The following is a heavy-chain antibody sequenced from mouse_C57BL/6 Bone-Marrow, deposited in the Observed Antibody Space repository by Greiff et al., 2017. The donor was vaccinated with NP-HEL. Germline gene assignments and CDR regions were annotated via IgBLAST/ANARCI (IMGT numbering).Heavy chain of an antibody. CDR2: IDPEDGDT. D-gene: IGHD1-1*01. Sequence: VQLQQSGAELVRPGASVKLSCTASGFNIKDYYMHWVKQRPEQGLEWIGRIDPEDGDTEYAPKFQGKATMTADTSSNTAYLQLSSLTSEDTAVYYCNAPSNYDGSSYLYYYAMDYWGQGTSVTVSS. CDR1: GFNIKDYY. V-gene: IGHV14-1*01. J-gene: IGHJ4*01. CDR3: NAPSNYDGSSYLYYYAMDY.